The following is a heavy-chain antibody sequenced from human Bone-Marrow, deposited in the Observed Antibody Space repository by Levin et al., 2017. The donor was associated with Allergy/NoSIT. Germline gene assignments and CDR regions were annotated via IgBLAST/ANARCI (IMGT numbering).Heavy chain of an antibody. D-gene: IGHD6-13*01. Sequence: GASVKVSCKASGYTFTSYGISWVRQAPGQGLEWMGWISAYNGNTNYAQKLQGRVTMTTDTSTSTAYMELRSLRSDDTAVYYCARSRQPSVYYYYGMDVWGQGTTVTVSS. J-gene: IGHJ6*02. CDR1: GYTFTSYG. CDR3: ARSRQPSVYYYYGMDV. CDR2: ISAYNGNT. V-gene: IGHV1-18*01.